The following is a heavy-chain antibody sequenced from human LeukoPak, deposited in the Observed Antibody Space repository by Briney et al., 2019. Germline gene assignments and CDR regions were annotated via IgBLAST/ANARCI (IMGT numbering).Heavy chain of an antibody. D-gene: IGHD2-15*01. Sequence: GGSLRLSCAASGFTFSSYAMTWVRQAPGKGLEWVSSMRSGGTYIYYADSVRGRFTISRDNAKDSLFLLMNSLRVDDTAVYYCARGRPTGSSRRFVVQWGQGTLVSVSS. J-gene: IGHJ4*02. CDR3: ARGRPTGSSRRFVVQ. V-gene: IGHV3-21*06. CDR2: MRSGGTYI. CDR1: GFTFSSYA.